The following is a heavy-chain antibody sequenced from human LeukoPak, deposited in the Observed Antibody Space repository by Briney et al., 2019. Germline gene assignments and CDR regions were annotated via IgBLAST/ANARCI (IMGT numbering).Heavy chain of an antibody. J-gene: IGHJ3*02. CDR3: AKNIVGALRGGAFDI. Sequence: GGSLRLSCAASGFTFSGSAMHWVRQASGKGLEWVGRIRSKANSYATAYAASVKGRFTISRDDSKNTAYLQMNSLRAEDTAVYYCAKNIVGALRGGAFDIWGQGTMVTVSS. CDR2: IRSKANSYAT. V-gene: IGHV3-73*01. CDR1: GFTFSGSA. D-gene: IGHD1-26*01.